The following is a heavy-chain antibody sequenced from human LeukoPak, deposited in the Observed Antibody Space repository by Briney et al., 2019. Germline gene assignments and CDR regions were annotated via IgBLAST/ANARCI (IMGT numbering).Heavy chain of an antibody. CDR2: ISHSGST. J-gene: IGHJ6*02. CDR1: GGSFSGYY. D-gene: IGHD3-10*01. Sequence: PSETLSLTCAVYGGSFSGYYWSWIRQPPGKGLEWIGEISHSGSTNYNPSLKSRVTISVDTSKSQFSLKLSSVTAADTAVYYCARGKAMVRGVISYYYYYGMDVWGQGTTVTVSS. V-gene: IGHV4-34*01. CDR3: ARGKAMVRGVISYYYYYGMDV.